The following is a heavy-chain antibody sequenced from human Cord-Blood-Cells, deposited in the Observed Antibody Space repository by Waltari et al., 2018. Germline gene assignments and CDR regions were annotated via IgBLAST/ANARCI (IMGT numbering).Heavy chain of an antibody. Sequence: QVQLVQSGAEVKKPGSSVKFSCKASGGTFSRYTISLVRPAPGQGLAWMGRIIPILGIANYAQKFQGRVTITADKSTSTAYMELSSLRSEDTAVYYCARSGGGVAGAFDIWGQGTMVTVSS. J-gene: IGHJ3*02. CDR1: GGTFSRYT. CDR3: ARSGGGVAGAFDI. CDR2: IIPILGIA. V-gene: IGHV1-69*02. D-gene: IGHD6-19*01.